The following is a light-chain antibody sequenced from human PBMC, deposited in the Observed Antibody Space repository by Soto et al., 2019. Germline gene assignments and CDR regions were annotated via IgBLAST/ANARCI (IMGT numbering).Light chain of an antibody. CDR2: DVS. CDR3: SSYTSSSTLVV. Sequence: QSALTQPASVSGSPGQSITISCTGTSSDVGGYNYVSWYQQHPGKAPKLMFYDVSNRPSGVSNRFSGSKSGNTASLTISGLQAEDEADYYCSSYTSSSTLVVFGTGTKVTVL. J-gene: IGLJ1*01. V-gene: IGLV2-14*01. CDR1: SSDVGGYNY.